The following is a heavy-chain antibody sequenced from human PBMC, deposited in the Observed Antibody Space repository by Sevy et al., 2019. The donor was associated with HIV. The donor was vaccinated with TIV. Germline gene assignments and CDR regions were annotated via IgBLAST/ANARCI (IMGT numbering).Heavy chain of an antibody. V-gene: IGHV3-30*18. J-gene: IGHJ6*02. CDR3: SKGSYGDYGYYDGMDV. CDR1: GFTFSSYG. Sequence: GGSLRLSCAASGFTFSSYGMHWVRQAPGKGLEWVAVISYDGSNKYYADTVKGRFTISRDKSKKTLYLQMNSLRAENTAVFYCSKGSYGDYGYYDGMDVWGQGTTVTVSS. D-gene: IGHD4-17*01. CDR2: ISYDGSNK.